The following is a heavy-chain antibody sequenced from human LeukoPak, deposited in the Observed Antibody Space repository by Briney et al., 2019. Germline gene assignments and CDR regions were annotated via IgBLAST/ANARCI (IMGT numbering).Heavy chain of an antibody. D-gene: IGHD4-17*01. J-gene: IGHJ3*02. V-gene: IGHV4-59*01. CDR1: GDSITSYY. CDR3: ARDRQATTAYDAFDI. Sequence: SETLSLTCTVSGDSITSYYWSCIRQPPGKGLEWIGYIYYSGRTKYNPSLKSRVTISVDTSKNQFSLKLSSVTAADTAVYYCARDRQATTAYDAFDIWGRGTMVTVSS. CDR2: IYYSGRT.